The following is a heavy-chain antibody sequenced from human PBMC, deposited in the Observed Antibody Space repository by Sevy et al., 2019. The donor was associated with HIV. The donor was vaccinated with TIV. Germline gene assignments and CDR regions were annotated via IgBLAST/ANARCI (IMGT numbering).Heavy chain of an antibody. CDR2: IYYSGST. V-gene: IGHV4-39*01. J-gene: IGHJ6*03. D-gene: IGHD2-15*01. Sequence: SETLSLTCTVSGGSISSSNYYWGWIRQPPGKGLEWIGHIYYSGSTYYNPSLKSRVTISVDTSKNQFSLKLSSVTAADTAVYYCAGHPGLPYYYMDVWGKGTTVTVSS. CDR1: GGSISSSNYY. CDR3: AGHPGLPYYYMDV.